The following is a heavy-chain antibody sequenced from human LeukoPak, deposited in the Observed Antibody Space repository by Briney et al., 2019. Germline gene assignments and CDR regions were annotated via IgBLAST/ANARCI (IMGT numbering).Heavy chain of an antibody. CDR1: GFTFSSYA. CDR2: ISGSGGST. Sequence: GGSLRLSCAASGFTFSSYAMSWVRRAPGKGLEWVSAISGSGGSTYYADSVKGRFTISRDNSKNTLYLQMNSLRAEDTAVYYCAEDIVVVPAAKGHYYYYGMDVWGQGTTVTVSS. CDR3: AEDIVVVPAAKGHYYYYGMDV. J-gene: IGHJ6*02. V-gene: IGHV3-23*01. D-gene: IGHD2-2*01.